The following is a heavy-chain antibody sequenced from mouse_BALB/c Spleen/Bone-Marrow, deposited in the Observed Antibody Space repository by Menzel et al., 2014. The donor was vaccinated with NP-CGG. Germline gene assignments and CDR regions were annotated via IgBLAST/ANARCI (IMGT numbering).Heavy chain of an antibody. CDR3: ARDDDSYAMDY. CDR1: GFSLTSYS. CDR2: IWAGGST. Sequence: QVQLKQSGPGLVAPSQSLSITCTVSGFSLTSYSVRWVRQPPGKGLEWLGVIWAGGSTNYNSALMSRLSISKDNSKSQVFLKMSSLQTDDTAMFYCARDDDSYAMDYWGQGTSVTVSS. J-gene: IGHJ4*01. V-gene: IGHV2-9*02. D-gene: IGHD2-3*01.